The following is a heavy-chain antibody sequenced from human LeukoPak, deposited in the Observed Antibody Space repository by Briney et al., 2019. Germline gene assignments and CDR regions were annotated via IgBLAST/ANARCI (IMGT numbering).Heavy chain of an antibody. J-gene: IGHJ4*02. V-gene: IGHV3-21*01. Sequence: GGSLRLSCAASGFTFSSYSMNWVRLAPGKGLEWVSSISSSSSYIYYADSVKGRFTISRDNAKNSLYLQMNSLRAEDTAVYYCAREVGSSWSVRDHGYWGQGTLVTVSS. CDR2: ISSSSSYI. CDR3: AREVGSSWSVRDHGY. D-gene: IGHD6-13*01. CDR1: GFTFSSYS.